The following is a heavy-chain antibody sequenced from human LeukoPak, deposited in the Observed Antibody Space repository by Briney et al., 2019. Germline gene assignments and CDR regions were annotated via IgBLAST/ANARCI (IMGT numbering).Heavy chain of an antibody. D-gene: IGHD2/OR15-2a*01. CDR3: ARHDPVGHFLRGMDV. J-gene: IGHJ6*02. V-gene: IGHV4-59*08. CDR2: IYYTGSA. CDR1: GGSISGYF. Sequence: SGTLSLTCAVSGGSISGYFWSWSRQPPGKGLEWIGYIYYTGSAIYNPSLRSRVTMSVDVSTNQFSLDLTSVTAADTAVYYCARHDPVGHFLRGMDVWGQGTTVTVSS.